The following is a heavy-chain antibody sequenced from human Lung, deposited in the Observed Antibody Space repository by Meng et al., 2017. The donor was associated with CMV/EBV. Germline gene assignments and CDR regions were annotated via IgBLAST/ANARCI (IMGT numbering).Heavy chain of an antibody. CDR2: INPNSGGT. CDR3: ARKVFRASDAFDI. CDR1: GYTFTGYY. Sequence: ASXXVSXKASGYTFTGYYMHWVRQAPGQELEWMGWINPNSGGTNYAQKFQGRVTMTRDTSTSTAYMELKRLTYDDTAVYFCARKVFRASDAFDIWGQGTMVTVSS. J-gene: IGHJ3*02. D-gene: IGHD1-26*01. V-gene: IGHV1-2*02.